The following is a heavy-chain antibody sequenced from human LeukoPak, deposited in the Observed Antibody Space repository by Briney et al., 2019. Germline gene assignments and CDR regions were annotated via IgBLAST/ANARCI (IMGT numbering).Heavy chain of an antibody. CDR2: ISSDGNDK. CDR3: TTKVIRGDSGDDYDD. D-gene: IGHD5-12*01. J-gene: IGHJ4*02. Sequence: GGSLRLSCTASGVTFSSYGMHWVRQAPGKGLEWVALISSDGNDKLYGDSVKGRFTISRDDSKSTLYLQMNSLRAEDTAVYYCTTKVIRGDSGDDYDDWGQGTLVTVSS. V-gene: IGHV3-30*03. CDR1: GVTFSSYG.